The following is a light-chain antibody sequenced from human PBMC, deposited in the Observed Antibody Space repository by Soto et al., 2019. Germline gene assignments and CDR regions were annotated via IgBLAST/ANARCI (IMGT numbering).Light chain of an antibody. CDR1: QGISSY. CDR3: QQYYPYPT. CDR2: AAS. V-gene: IGKV1-8*01. J-gene: IGKJ3*01. Sequence: AIRMTQSPSSFSASTGDRVTITCRASQGISSYLAWYQQKPGKAPKLLIYAASTLQSGVPSRFSGSGSGTDFTLTISCLQSEDFATYYCQQYYPYPTFGPGTKVDIK.